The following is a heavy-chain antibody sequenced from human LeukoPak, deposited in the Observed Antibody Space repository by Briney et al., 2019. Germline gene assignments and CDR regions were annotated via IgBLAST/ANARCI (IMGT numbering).Heavy chain of an antibody. V-gene: IGHV3-23*01. D-gene: IGHD6-13*01. J-gene: IGHJ4*02. CDR1: GFTFTGYA. Sequence: GGSLRLSCAASGFTFTGYAMTWVRQAPGKGLEWVSSVGLGGDPYYADSVKGRFTISRDNSESTLYLQMSSLRGEDTAVYYCAKGGIAEVGQLGFWGQGTLVTVSS. CDR2: VGLGGDP. CDR3: AKGGIAEVGQLGF.